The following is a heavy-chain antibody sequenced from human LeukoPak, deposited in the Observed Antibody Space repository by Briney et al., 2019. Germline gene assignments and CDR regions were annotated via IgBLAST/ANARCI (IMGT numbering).Heavy chain of an antibody. D-gene: IGHD3-22*01. CDR3: ARYDSSGYLPDY. CDR2: IYYSGSN. V-gene: IGHV4-59*01. Sequence: SETLSLTCTVSGGSISSYYWSWIRQPPGKELEWIGYIYYSGSNNYNPSLKSRVTISVDTSKNQISLTLSSVTAADTAVYYCARYDSSGYLPDYWGQGTLVTVSS. J-gene: IGHJ4*02. CDR1: GGSISSYY.